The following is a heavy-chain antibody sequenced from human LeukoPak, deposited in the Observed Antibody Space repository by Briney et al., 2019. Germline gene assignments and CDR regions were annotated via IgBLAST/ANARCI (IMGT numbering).Heavy chain of an antibody. CDR1: GDSVSSNSAA. CDR2: TYYRSKWYN. J-gene: IGHJ5*02. CDR3: ARGYCSGGSCYYYNWFDP. V-gene: IGHV6-1*01. Sequence: SQTLSLTCAISGDSVSSNSAAWNWIRQSPSRGLELLGRTYYRSKWYNDYAVSVKSRITINPDTSKNQFSLQLNSVTPEDTAVYYCARGYCSGGSCYYYNWFDPWGQGTLVTVSS. D-gene: IGHD2-15*01.